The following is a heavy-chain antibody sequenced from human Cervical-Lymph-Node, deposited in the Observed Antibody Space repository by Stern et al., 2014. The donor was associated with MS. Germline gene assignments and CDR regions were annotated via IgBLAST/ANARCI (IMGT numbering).Heavy chain of an antibody. CDR1: GFSLVTSGVR. CDR3: ARMMGSGYRHYFDY. D-gene: IGHD3-3*01. J-gene: IGHJ4*02. V-gene: IGHV2-70*04. CDR2: IDWNDKT. Sequence: QVTLRDSGPALVKPTQTLTLTCTFSGFSLVTSGVRVSWIRQPPGKALEWLARIDWNDKTFYNTSLMTRLTIVKDASKNQVVLTMTNVDPVDTATYYCARMMGSGYRHYFDYWGQGTPVTVS.